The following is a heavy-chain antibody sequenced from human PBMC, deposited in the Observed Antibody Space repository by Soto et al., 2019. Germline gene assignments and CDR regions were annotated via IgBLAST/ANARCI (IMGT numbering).Heavy chain of an antibody. D-gene: IGHD3-22*01. CDR1: GGSISSSSYY. V-gene: IGHV4-39*01. J-gene: IGHJ4*02. Sequence: SETLSLTCTVSGGSISSSSYYWGWIRQPPGKGLEWIGSIYYSGSTYYNPSLKSRVTISVDTSKNQFPLKLSSVTAADTAVYYCARQSVYYYDSSGYLVFPYYFDYWGQGTLVTVSS. CDR3: ARQSVYYYDSSGYLVFPYYFDY. CDR2: IYYSGST.